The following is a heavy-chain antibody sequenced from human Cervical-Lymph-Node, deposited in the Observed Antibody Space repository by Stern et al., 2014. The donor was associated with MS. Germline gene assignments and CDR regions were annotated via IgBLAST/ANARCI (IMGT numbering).Heavy chain of an antibody. CDR1: GFTFSSYA. Sequence: VQLVESGGGVVQPGKSLRLSCAASGFTFSSYAMHWVRQAPGKGLERVAVISYDGSNKYYADPVKGRFTISRDNSKNTLYLQMNSLRAEDTAVYYCAGGGVIAVAGTIDDWGQGTLVTVSS. V-gene: IGHV3-30*01. J-gene: IGHJ4*02. CDR3: AGGGVIAVAGTIDD. CDR2: ISYDGSNK. D-gene: IGHD6-19*01.